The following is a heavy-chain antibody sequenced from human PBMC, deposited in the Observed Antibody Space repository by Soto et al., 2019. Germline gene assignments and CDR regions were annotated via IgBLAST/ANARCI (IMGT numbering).Heavy chain of an antibody. CDR3: VSLVERSDIAFDI. J-gene: IGHJ3*02. V-gene: IGHV3-74*01. CDR1: GFTFRRYW. CDR2: INGDGSST. D-gene: IGHD6-6*01. Sequence: EVQLVESGGGLVQSGGYLRLSCAASGFTFRRYWMHWVRQASGKGLVWVSRINGDGSSTSYADSVKGRFTISRDNAKYTLYLQMNSLRAEDTAVYYCVSLVERSDIAFDIWGQGTMVTVSS.